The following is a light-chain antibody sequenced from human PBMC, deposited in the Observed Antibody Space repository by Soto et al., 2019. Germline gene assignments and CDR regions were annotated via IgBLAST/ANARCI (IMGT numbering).Light chain of an antibody. Sequence: EILLTQSPATLSLSPGERATLSCRASQSFSSYLAWYQQKPGQAPRFLIYDASNRATGIPARFSGSGSGTDFTLTISSLEPEDFAVYYCQQRSTWPQITFGQGTRLEI. CDR3: QQRSTWPQIT. CDR1: QSFSSY. V-gene: IGKV3-11*01. J-gene: IGKJ5*01. CDR2: DAS.